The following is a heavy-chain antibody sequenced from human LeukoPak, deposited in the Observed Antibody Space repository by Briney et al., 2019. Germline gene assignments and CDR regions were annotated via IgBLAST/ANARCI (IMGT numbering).Heavy chain of an antibody. CDR3: ARVWGNYGSADY. D-gene: IGHD3-10*01. J-gene: IGHJ4*02. CDR1: GGTFSSYA. Sequence: ASVKVSCKASGGTFSSYAISWVRQAPGQGLEWMGWMNPNSGNTGYAQKFQGRVTMTRNTSISTAYMELRSLRSDDTAVYYCARVWGNYGSADYWGQGTLVTVSS. CDR2: MNPNSGNT. V-gene: IGHV1-8*02.